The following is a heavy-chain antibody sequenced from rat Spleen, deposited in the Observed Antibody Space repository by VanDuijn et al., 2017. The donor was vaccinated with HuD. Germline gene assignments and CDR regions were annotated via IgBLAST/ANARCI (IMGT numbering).Heavy chain of an antibody. Sequence: EVQLVESDGGLVQPGRSLKLSCAASGFTFSSFAMAWVRQAPKKGLEWVASITNSGGSTYYPDSVKGRFTISRDNAKSTLYLQMSKLGSEDTAIYYCVREEFGVDYWGQGVMVTVSS. V-gene: IGHV5-46*01. CDR1: GFTFSSFA. D-gene: IGHD4-3*01. CDR3: VREEFGVDY. CDR2: ITNSGGST. J-gene: IGHJ2*01.